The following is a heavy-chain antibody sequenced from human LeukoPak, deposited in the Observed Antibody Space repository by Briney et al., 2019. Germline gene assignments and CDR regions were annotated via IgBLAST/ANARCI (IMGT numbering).Heavy chain of an antibody. J-gene: IGHJ4*02. CDR3: ARTTDYGDYWHYFDY. Sequence: SETLSLTCTVSGGSISSYYWSWIRQPPGKGLEWIGYIYYSGSTNYNPSLKSRVTISVDTSKNQFSLKLSSVTAADTAVYYCARTTDYGDYWHYFDYWGQGTLVTVSS. CDR1: GGSISSYY. CDR2: IYYSGST. V-gene: IGHV4-59*12. D-gene: IGHD4-17*01.